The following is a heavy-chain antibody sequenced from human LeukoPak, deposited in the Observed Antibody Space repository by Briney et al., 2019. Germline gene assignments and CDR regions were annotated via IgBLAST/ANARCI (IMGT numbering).Heavy chain of an antibody. CDR1: GFTVSSNY. J-gene: IGHJ6*03. CDR3: ARVFAAKLGYYYFYMHV. Sequence: QAGGSLRLSCAASGFTVSSNYMSWVRQAPGKGLEWVSVIYSGGSTYYADSVKGRFTISRDNSKNTLYLQMNSLRAQDTAVYYCARVFAAKLGYYYFYMHVWGKGTTVTVSS. V-gene: IGHV3-66*02. D-gene: IGHD2-15*01. CDR2: IYSGGST.